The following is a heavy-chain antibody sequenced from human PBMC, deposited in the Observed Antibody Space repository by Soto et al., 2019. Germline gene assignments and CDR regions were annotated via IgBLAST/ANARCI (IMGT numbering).Heavy chain of an antibody. Sequence: QVQLMQSGPEVKKPGSSVNVSCKASGGSFTSYSLSWVRQAPGQGLEWLGGIIPIFGTTKYAQNFQDRFTITAGQSTGGSDMELISLRSEDTAVYCGALRVGGTGYFNWFDPWGQGTLVTVSS. CDR2: IIPIFGTT. CDR3: ALRVGGTGYFNWFDP. V-gene: IGHV1-69*19. D-gene: IGHD3-9*01. CDR1: GGSFTSYS. J-gene: IGHJ5*02.